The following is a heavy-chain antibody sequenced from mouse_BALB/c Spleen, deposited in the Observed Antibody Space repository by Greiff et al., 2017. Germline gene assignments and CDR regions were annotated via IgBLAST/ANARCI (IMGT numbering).Heavy chain of an antibody. J-gene: IGHJ2*01. CDR1: GYTFTSYW. Sequence: LQQPGSELVRPGASVKLSCKASGYTFTSYWMHWVKQRPGQGLEWIGNIYPGSGSTNYDEKFKSKATLTVDTSSSTAYMQLSSLTSEDSAVYYCTRTGVPLDYWGQGTTLTVSS. CDR3: TRTGVPLDY. V-gene: IGHV1S22*01. CDR2: IYPGSGST. D-gene: IGHD4-1*01.